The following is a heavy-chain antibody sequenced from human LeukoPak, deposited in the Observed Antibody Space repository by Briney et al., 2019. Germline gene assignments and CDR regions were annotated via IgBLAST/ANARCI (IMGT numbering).Heavy chain of an antibody. Sequence: ASVKVSCKASGYTFTGYDMHWVRQAPGQGLEWMGWIDPNCGGTKYAQDFQGRVTMTRDTSISTVYMELSRLRSHDTAVYYCARVGLSGYDLNWFDPWGQGTLVIVSS. D-gene: IGHD5-12*01. CDR2: IDPNCGGT. CDR1: GYTFTGYD. CDR3: ARVGLSGYDLNWFDP. J-gene: IGHJ5*02. V-gene: IGHV1-2*02.